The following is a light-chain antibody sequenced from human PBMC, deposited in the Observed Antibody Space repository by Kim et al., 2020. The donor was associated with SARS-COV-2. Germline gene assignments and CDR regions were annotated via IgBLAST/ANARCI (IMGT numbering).Light chain of an antibody. CDR2: EDT. CDR3: QSYDSTTFFV. CDR1: SGSIASNH. J-gene: IGLJ1*01. V-gene: IGLV6-57*03. Sequence: NFMLTQPHSVSESPGKTVTISCTRSSGSIASNHVQWYQERPGSAPTIVIYEDTQRPSGVPDRFSGSIDRSSNSASLTISGLKTEDEADYYCQSYDSTTFFVLGNGAKVTVL.